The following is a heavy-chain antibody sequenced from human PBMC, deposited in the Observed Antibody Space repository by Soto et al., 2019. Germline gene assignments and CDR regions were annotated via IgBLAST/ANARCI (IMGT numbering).Heavy chain of an antibody. CDR1: GGSIRSSNW. Sequence: PLSLTFAVLGGSIRSSNWGSWVRHPPGKGLEWIGAIYHSVSTNSTPSLKGRVTIAEDKSKAQFSRKLISVTAADTAVYYCPRGPYNGNYVRNCFDPWGQGTLVTVSS. J-gene: IGHJ5*02. CDR2: IYHSVST. V-gene: IGHV4-4*02. CDR3: PRGPYNGNYVRNCFDP. D-gene: IGHD1-7*01.